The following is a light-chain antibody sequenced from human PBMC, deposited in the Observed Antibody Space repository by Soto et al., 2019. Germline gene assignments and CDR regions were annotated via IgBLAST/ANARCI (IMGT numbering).Light chain of an antibody. V-gene: IGLV1-44*01. CDR2: KNH. CDR3: ATWDDSLNGVV. Sequence: QSVLTQPPSASGTPGQRVTISCSGSSSNIGGNSVHWYQQLPGTAPTLLIYKNHQRPSGVPDRFSGSKSGTSASLAISGLQSEDEALYFCATWDDSLNGVVFGGGTKLTVL. CDR1: SSNIGGNS. J-gene: IGLJ2*01.